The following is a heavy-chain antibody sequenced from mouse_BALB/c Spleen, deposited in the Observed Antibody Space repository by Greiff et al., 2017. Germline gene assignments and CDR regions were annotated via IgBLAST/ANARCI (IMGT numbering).Heavy chain of an antibody. V-gene: IGHV14-3*02. J-gene: IGHJ2*01. D-gene: IGHD1-1*01. CDR1: GFNIKDTY. CDR3: ARKATVVVDY. Sequence: EVQLVESGAELVKPGASVKLSCTASGFNIKDTYMHWVKQRPEQGLEWIGRIDPANGNTKYDPKFQGKATITADTSSNTAYLQLSSLTSEDTAVYYCARKATVVVDYWGQGTTLTVSS. CDR2: IDPANGNT.